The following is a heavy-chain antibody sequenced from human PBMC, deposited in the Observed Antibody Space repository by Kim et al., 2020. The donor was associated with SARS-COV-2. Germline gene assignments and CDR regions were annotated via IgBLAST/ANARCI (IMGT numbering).Heavy chain of an antibody. D-gene: IGHD6-13*01. Sequence: SETLSLTCTVSGGSISSGGYYWSWIRQHPGKGLEWIGYIYYSGSTYYNPSLKSRVTISVDTSKNQFSLKLSSVTAADTAVYYCARDAGIAAAGTNWGQGTLVTVSS. CDR1: GGSISSGGYY. V-gene: IGHV4-31*03. J-gene: IGHJ4*02. CDR2: IYYSGST. CDR3: ARDAGIAAAGTN.